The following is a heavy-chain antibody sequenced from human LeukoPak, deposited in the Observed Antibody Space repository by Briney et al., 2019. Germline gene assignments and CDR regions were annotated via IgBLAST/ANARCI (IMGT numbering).Heavy chain of an antibody. Sequence: GGSLRLSCAASGFTFSSYGMHWVRQAPGKGLEWVAVISYDGITKYYADFVKGRFTISRDNSKNTLSLQMNSLRAVDTAVYYCARELYNWFDPWGQGTLVTVSS. J-gene: IGHJ5*02. CDR1: GFTFSSYG. V-gene: IGHV3-30*03. CDR2: ISYDGITK. D-gene: IGHD2/OR15-2a*01. CDR3: ARELYNWFDP.